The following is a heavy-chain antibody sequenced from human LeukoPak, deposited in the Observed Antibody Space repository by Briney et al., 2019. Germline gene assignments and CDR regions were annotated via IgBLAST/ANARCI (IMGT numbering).Heavy chain of an antibody. CDR3: ARDKYYYDSSGLWGY. CDR1: GCTFSDYY. Sequence: GGSLRLSCAASGCTFSDYYMSWIRQAPGKGLEWVSYISSSGSTIYYADSVKGRFTISRDNAKNSLYLQMNSLRAEDTAVYYCARDKYYYDSSGLWGYWGQGTLVTVSS. J-gene: IGHJ4*02. V-gene: IGHV3-11*04. D-gene: IGHD3-22*01. CDR2: ISSSGSTI.